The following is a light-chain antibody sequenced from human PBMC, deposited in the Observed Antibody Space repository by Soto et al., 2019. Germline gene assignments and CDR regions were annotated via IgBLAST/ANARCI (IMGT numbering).Light chain of an antibody. V-gene: IGLV2-14*01. CDR2: DVS. CDR1: SSDVGGYNY. CDR3: SSYTSSSTLV. Sequence: QSVLTQPASVSGSLGQSITISCTGTSSDVGGYNYVSWYQQHPGKAPKLMIYDVSNRPSGVSNRFSGSKSGNTASLTISGLQAEDEADYYCSSYTSSSTLVFGGGTQLTVL. J-gene: IGLJ7*01.